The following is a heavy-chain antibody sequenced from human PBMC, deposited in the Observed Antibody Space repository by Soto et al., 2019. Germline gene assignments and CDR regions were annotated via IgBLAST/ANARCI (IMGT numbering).Heavy chain of an antibody. V-gene: IGHV3-7*01. CDR2: IKQDGSEK. CDR1: GFTFSSYW. CDR3: ARAEDIVVVVAATPSYYYGMDV. J-gene: IGHJ6*02. Sequence: EVQLVESGGGLVQPGGSLRLSCAASGFTFSSYWMSWVRQAPGKGLEWVANIKQDGSEKYYVDSVKGRFTISRDNAKNXLYXQXTSLRAEDTAVYYCARAEDIVVVVAATPSYYYGMDVWGQGTTVTVSS. D-gene: IGHD2-15*01.